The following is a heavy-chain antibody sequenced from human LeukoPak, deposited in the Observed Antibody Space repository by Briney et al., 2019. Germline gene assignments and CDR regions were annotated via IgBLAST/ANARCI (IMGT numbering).Heavy chain of an antibody. Sequence: SETLSLTCTVSGYSISSGYYWGWIRQPPGKGLEWIGSIYHSGSTYYNPSLKSRVTISVDTSKNQFSLKLSSVTAADTAVYYCARGDAGSSWHYFDYWGQGTLVTVSS. CDR3: ARGDAGSSWHYFDY. D-gene: IGHD6-13*01. J-gene: IGHJ4*02. CDR1: GYSISSGYY. V-gene: IGHV4-38-2*02. CDR2: IYHSGST.